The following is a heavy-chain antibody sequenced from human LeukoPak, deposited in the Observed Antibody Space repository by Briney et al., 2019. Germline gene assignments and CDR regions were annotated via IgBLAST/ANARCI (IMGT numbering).Heavy chain of an antibody. Sequence: GGSLRLSCAASGFTLSSYAMSWVRQAPGKGLEWVSAISTGRDSTYYADSVKGRFTISRDNSKNTLYVQMNSLRAEDTALYYCAKIRGSYLDYWGQGTLVTVSS. CDR2: ISTGRDST. CDR1: GFTLSSYA. CDR3: AKIRGSYLDY. V-gene: IGHV3-23*01. J-gene: IGHJ4*02. D-gene: IGHD1-26*01.